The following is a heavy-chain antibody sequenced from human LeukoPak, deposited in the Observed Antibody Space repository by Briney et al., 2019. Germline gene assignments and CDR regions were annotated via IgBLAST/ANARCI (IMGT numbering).Heavy chain of an antibody. V-gene: IGHV1-46*01. Sequence: GASVKLSCKASGYTFTIYYMHWVRQAPGQGLELMGIINPSGGSTSYAHKSQGRVTMTRDTSTSTVYIELSSLRSEDTAVYYCARLRSSFDYWGQGTLVTVSS. D-gene: IGHD6-6*01. CDR1: GYTFTIYY. J-gene: IGHJ4*02. CDR2: INPSGGST. CDR3: ARLRSSFDY.